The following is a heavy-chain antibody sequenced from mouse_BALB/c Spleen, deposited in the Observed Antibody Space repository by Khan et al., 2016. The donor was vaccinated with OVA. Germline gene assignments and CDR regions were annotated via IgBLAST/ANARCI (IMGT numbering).Heavy chain of an antibody. V-gene: IGHV3-2*02. J-gene: IGHJ4*01. CDR3: ARDGSHYNYAMDY. CDR1: GYSITSDYA. D-gene: IGHD1-2*01. CDR2: ISSSGST. Sequence: EVQLQESGPGLVKPSQSLSLTCTVTGYSITSDYAWNWIRQFPGNKLEWMGYISSSGSTNYNPALKSRISITRDTSKNQLFLQLNSMTTEDTATYYCARDGSHYNYAMDYWGQGTSVTVSA.